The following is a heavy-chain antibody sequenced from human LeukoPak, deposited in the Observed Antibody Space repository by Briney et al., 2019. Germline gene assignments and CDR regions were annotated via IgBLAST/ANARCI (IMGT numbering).Heavy chain of an antibody. V-gene: IGHV3-48*02. CDR3: ARNRGATTST. CDR1: GFTFSSYS. Sequence: RGSLRLSCAASGFTFSSYSMNWVHQAPGKGLEWVSFISSSGSTIYYADSVKGLFTISRHNAKNSLCLQMNSLRDDDTAVYYCARNRGATTSTWGQGTLVTASS. D-gene: IGHD5-24*01. CDR2: ISSSGSTI. J-gene: IGHJ4*02.